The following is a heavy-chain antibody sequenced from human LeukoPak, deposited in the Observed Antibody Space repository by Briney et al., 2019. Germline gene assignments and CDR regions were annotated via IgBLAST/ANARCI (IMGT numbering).Heavy chain of an antibody. CDR1: GGPISSGGYY. D-gene: IGHD4-17*01. V-gene: IGHV4-31*03. CDR2: IYYSGNT. J-gene: IGHJ4*02. Sequence: SETLSLTCTVSGGPISSGGYYWTWIRQHPGKGLEWIGYIYYSGNTYYNPSLKSRVTISVDTSKYQFSLKLSSVTAADTAVYYCAREGTYGDSEVFDYWGQGTLVTVSS. CDR3: AREGTYGDSEVFDY.